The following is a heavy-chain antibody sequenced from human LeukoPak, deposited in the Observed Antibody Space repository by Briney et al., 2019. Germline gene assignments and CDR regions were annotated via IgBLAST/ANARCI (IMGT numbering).Heavy chain of an antibody. J-gene: IGHJ4*02. Sequence: SVKVSCKASGGSFSSYAISWVRQAPGQGLEWMGGITPIFGTANYAQKFQGRVTITADESTSTAYMELSSLRSEDTAVYYCARDSGYSSSWAPFFDYWGQGTLVTVSS. CDR3: ARDSGYSSSWAPFFDY. CDR1: GGSFSSYA. CDR2: ITPIFGTA. V-gene: IGHV1-69*13. D-gene: IGHD6-13*01.